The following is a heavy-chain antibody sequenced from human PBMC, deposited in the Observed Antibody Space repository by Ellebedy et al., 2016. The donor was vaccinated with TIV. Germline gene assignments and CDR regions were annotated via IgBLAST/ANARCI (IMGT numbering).Heavy chain of an antibody. CDR1: GFTFTNSW. Sequence: GESLKISCVASGFTFTNSWVHWVRQAPGQGLAWVSQINPNGVGIGYADSVKGLFTISRDNAKNTLYLQMESLRVEDTAVYYCARGGVLYGLDVWGQGTTVTVSS. V-gene: IGHV3-74*01. CDR2: INPNGVGI. J-gene: IGHJ6*02. D-gene: IGHD3-10*01. CDR3: ARGGVLYGLDV.